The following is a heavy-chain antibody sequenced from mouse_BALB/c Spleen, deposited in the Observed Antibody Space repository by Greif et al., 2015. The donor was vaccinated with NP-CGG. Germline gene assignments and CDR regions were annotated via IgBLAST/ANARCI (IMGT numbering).Heavy chain of an antibody. Sequence: EVQGVESGGGLVKPGGSLKLSCAASGFTFSSYAMSWVRQTPEKRLEWVASISSGGSTYYPDSVKGRFTISRDNARNILYLQMSSLRSEDTAMYYCARGHIYYYGSSRGFAYWGQGTLVTVSA. CDR2: ISSGGST. CDR1: GFTFSSYA. J-gene: IGHJ3*01. V-gene: IGHV5-6-5*01. CDR3: ARGHIYYYGSSRGFAY. D-gene: IGHD1-1*01.